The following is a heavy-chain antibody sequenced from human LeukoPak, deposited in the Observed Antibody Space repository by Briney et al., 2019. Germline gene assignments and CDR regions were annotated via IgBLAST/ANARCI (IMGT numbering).Heavy chain of an antibody. CDR3: ARVIEDWFDP. V-gene: IGHV4-39*07. CDR2: IYYSGNT. J-gene: IGHJ5*02. Sequence: SETLSLTCTVSGGSISSSSYYWGWMRQPPGKGLEWIGSIYYSGNTYYNPSLKSRVTISVDTSKNQFSLKLSSVTAADTAVYYCARVIEDWFDPWGQGTLVTVSS. D-gene: IGHD2-21*01. CDR1: GGSISSSSYY.